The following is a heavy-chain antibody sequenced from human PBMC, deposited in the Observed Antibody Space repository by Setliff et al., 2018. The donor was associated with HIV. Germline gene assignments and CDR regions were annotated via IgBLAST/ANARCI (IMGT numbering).Heavy chain of an antibody. J-gene: IGHJ6*03. CDR2: IYWSGLT. D-gene: IGHD4-17*01. CDR3: VKARVDGDYYYYYYMDV. CDR1: SGSVSRSDYY. Sequence: PSETLSLTCTVSSGSVSRSDYYWGWIRQTPGKGLEWIGSIYWSGLTFYNPSLKSRATISRDNSKNTLYLQMSSLRAEDTAVYYCVKARVDGDYYYYYYMDVWGKGTTVTSP. V-gene: IGHV4-39*01.